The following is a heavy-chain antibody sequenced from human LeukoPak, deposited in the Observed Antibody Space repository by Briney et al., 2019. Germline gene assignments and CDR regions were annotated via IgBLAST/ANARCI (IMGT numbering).Heavy chain of an antibody. J-gene: IGHJ4*02. CDR3: ARRLLTGDSSGWYEDY. V-gene: IGHV4-59*08. Sequence: SETLSLTCTVSGGSISSYYWSWIRQPPGKGLEWIGYIYYSGSTNYNPSLKSRVTISVDTSKNQFSLKLSSVTAADTAVYYCARRLLTGDSSGWYEDYWGQGTLVTVSS. CDR1: GGSISSYY. CDR2: IYYSGST. D-gene: IGHD6-19*01.